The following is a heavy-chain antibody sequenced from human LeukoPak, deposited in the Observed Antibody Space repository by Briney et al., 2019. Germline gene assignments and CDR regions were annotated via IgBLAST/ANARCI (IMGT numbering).Heavy chain of an antibody. J-gene: IGHJ4*02. CDR2: ISAYNGNT. V-gene: IGHV1-18*01. CDR3: AGSRDGYNFDY. Sequence: ASVNVSFKASGYTFTSYGIRWVRPAPGQGLEWMGWISAYNGNTNYAQKLQGRVTMTTDTSTSTAYMELRSLRSDDTAVYYCAGSRDGYNFDYWGQGTLVTVSS. D-gene: IGHD5-24*01. CDR1: GYTFTSYG.